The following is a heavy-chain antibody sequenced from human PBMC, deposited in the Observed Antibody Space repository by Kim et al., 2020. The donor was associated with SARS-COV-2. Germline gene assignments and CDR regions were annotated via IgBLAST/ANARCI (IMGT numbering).Heavy chain of an antibody. CDR2: IYYSGST. V-gene: IGHV4-39*01. CDR3: ARHKGYSYGVYYYYGMDV. Sequence: SETLSLTCTVSGGSISSSSYYWGWIRQPPGKGLEWIGSIYYSGSTSYNSSLKSRVTISVDTSKNQLSLKLCSVTAADTAVYYCARHKGYSYGVYYYYGMDVWGQGTTVTVSS. D-gene: IGHD5-18*01. J-gene: IGHJ6*02. CDR1: GGSISSSSYY.